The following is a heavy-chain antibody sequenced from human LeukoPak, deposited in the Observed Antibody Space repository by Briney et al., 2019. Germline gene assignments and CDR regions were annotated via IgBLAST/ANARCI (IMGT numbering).Heavy chain of an antibody. CDR2: SNHSGST. D-gene: IGHD3-9*01. CDR3: ARGEKVLDHFDY. V-gene: IGHV4-34*01. Sequence: SETLSLTCAVSDGSFGPYYWSWIRQPPGKGLEYIRESNHSGSTNYNPSLKGRVTISIDMSKNQFSLKLSSVTATDTAVYYCARGEKVLDHFDYWGQGTLVTVSS. CDR1: DGSFGPYY. J-gene: IGHJ4*02.